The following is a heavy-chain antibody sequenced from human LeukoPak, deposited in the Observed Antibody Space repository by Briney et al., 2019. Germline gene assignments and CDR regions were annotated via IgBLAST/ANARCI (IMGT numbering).Heavy chain of an antibody. D-gene: IGHD2-8*01. CDR1: GYTFNNYF. Sequence: ASVKVSCKASGYTFNNYFISWVRQAPGQGLEGVGWISPHSHTTHYAEKVQGSVTMTTDTSTSTVYMELRSLRSDDTAVYFCARGQSMYYWGQGTPVTVSS. V-gene: IGHV1-18*01. J-gene: IGHJ4*02. CDR2: ISPHSHTT. CDR3: ARGQSMYY.